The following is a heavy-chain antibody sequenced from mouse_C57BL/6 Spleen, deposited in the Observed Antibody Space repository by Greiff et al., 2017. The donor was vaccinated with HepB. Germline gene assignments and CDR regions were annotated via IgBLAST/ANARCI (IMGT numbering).Heavy chain of an antibody. D-gene: IGHD2-1*01. Sequence: VQLQQSGPELVKPGASVKISCKASGYAFSSSWMNWVKQRPGKGLEWIGRIYPGDGDTNYNGKFKGKATLTADKSSSTAYMQLSSLTSEDSAVYFCARGGNYDAYWGQGTLVTVSA. J-gene: IGHJ3*01. CDR3: ARGGNYDAY. CDR2: IYPGDGDT. V-gene: IGHV1-82*01. CDR1: GYAFSSSW.